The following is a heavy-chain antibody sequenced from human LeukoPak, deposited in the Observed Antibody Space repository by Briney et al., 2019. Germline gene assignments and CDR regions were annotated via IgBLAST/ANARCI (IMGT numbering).Heavy chain of an antibody. D-gene: IGHD6-13*01. Sequence: SEALSLTCAVYGGSFSGYYWSWIRQPPGKGLEWIVEINHGGSTNYNPSLKSRVTISVDTSKNQFSLKLSSVTAADTAVYYCARGIAAAGTDDYWGQGTLVTVSS. CDR2: INHGGST. CDR3: ARGIAAAGTDDY. V-gene: IGHV4-34*01. J-gene: IGHJ4*02. CDR1: GGSFSGYY.